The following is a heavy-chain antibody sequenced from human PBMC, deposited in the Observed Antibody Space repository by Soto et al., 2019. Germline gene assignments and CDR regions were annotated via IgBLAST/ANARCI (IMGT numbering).Heavy chain of an antibody. J-gene: IGHJ5*02. CDR3: ARGYGSGSYSNWFDP. Sequence: SETLSLTCTVSGGSISSGGYYWSWIRQHPGKGLEWIGYIYYSGSTYYNPSLKSRVTISVDTSKNQFSLKLSSVTAADTAVYYCARGYGSGSYSNWFDPWGQGTLVTVSS. CDR2: IYYSGST. D-gene: IGHD3-10*01. CDR1: GGSISSGGYY. V-gene: IGHV4-31*03.